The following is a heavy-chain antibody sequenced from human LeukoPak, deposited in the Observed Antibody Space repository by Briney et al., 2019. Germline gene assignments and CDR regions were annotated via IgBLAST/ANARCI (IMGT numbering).Heavy chain of an antibody. Sequence: GGSLRLSCAASGFSVSSNYMSWVRQAPGKGLEWVSAISGSGGSTYYADSVKGRFTISRDNSKNTLFLQMNSLRAEDRAVYYCAKDPLSSRTAYYFDYWGQGTLVTVSS. V-gene: IGHV3-23*01. CDR3: AKDPLSSRTAYYFDY. CDR2: ISGSGGST. D-gene: IGHD2-2*01. J-gene: IGHJ4*02. CDR1: GFSVSSNY.